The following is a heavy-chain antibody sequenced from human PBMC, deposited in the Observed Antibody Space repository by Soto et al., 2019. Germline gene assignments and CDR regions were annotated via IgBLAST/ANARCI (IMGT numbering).Heavy chain of an antibody. CDR2: IHYSGST. D-gene: IGHD3-22*01. V-gene: IGHV4-30-4*01. J-gene: IGHJ4*02. CDR1: GGSISSGDYY. CDR3: ARSRYSGYSLFDY. Sequence: SETLSLTCTVSGGSISSGDYYWSWIRQPPGKGLEWIAYIHYSGSTYYNPSLKSRVTISVDTSKNQFSLKLSSVTAADTAVYYCARSRYSGYSLFDYWGQGTLVTVSS.